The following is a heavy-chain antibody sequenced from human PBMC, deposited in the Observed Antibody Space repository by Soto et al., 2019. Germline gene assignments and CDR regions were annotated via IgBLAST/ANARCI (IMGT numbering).Heavy chain of an antibody. V-gene: IGHV3-23*01. CDR3: ARDDHYSVSYIGDYYYGMDV. Sequence: GGSLRLSCAASGFTFSSYGMSWVRQAPGKGLEWVSAISGSGGSTYYADSVKGRFTISRDNSKNTLYLQMNSLRAEDTAVYYCARDDHYSVSYIGDYYYGMDVWGQGTTVTVSS. CDR2: ISGSGGST. D-gene: IGHD1-26*01. CDR1: GFTFSSYG. J-gene: IGHJ6*02.